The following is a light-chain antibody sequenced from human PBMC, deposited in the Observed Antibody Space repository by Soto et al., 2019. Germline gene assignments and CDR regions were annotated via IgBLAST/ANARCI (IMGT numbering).Light chain of an antibody. CDR2: DAS. CDR3: QQSHILPRT. Sequence: DIQMTQSPSSLSAAVGERVTITCQASQDISNHLIWYQQKPGKAPKFLIYDASNLETGVPSRFSGSGSGTDFTCSISSLQPEDVATYFCQQSHILPRTFGPGTKVGIK. J-gene: IGKJ3*01. CDR1: QDISNH. V-gene: IGKV1-33*01.